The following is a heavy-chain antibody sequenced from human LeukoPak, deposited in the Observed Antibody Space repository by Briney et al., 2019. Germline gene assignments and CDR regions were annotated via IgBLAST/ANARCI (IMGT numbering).Heavy chain of an antibody. CDR1: GGSISNYY. Sequence: PSETLSLTCSVSGGSISNYYWTWIRQPPGKGLEWIGYIYSSGSTYYNPSLKSRVTISVDTSKNRFSLKLSTVTAADTAVYYCARRPTGDPKFDYWGQGTLVAVCS. D-gene: IGHD7-27*01. CDR2: IYSSGST. V-gene: IGHV4-59*08. J-gene: IGHJ4*02. CDR3: ARRPTGDPKFDY.